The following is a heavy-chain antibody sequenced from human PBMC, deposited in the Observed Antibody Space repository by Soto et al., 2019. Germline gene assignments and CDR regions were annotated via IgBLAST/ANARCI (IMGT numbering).Heavy chain of an antibody. V-gene: IGHV3-23*01. Sequence: PGGSLRLSCAASGFTFSSYAMSWVRQAPGKGLEWVAAISDDGRNTYYADSVKGRFTISRDNSKNTLYLQMNSLRAEDTAVYYCAKDSRTIYDSSGHYLDYWGQGTLVTVSS. CDR2: ISDDGRNT. CDR3: AKDSRTIYDSSGHYLDY. D-gene: IGHD3-22*01. J-gene: IGHJ4*02. CDR1: GFTFSSYA.